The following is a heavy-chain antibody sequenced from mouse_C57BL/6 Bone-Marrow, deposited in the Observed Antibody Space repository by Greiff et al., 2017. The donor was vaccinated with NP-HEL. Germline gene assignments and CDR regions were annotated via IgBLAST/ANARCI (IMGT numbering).Heavy chain of an antibody. D-gene: IGHD1-1*01. V-gene: IGHV14-2*01. J-gene: IGHJ1*03. CDR3: ARRGITTVVATPSWYFDV. CDR2: IDPEDGET. CDR1: GFNIKDYY. Sequence: VQLQQSGAELVKPGASVKLSCTASGFNIKDYYMHWVKQRTEQGLEWIGRIDPEDGETKYVPKFQGKATITADTSSNTAYLQLSSLTSEDTAVYYCARRGITTVVATPSWYFDVWGTGTTVTVSS.